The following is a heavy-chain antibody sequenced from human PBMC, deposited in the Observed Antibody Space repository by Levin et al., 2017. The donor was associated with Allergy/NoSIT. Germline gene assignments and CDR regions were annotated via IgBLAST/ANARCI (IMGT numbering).Heavy chain of an antibody. CDR2: IVVGSGNT. V-gene: IGHV1-58*01. D-gene: IGHD5-24*01. Sequence: SVKVSCKASGFTFTSSAVQWVRQARGQRLEWIGWIVVGSGNTNYAQKFQERVTITRDMSTSTAYMELSSLRSEDTAVYYCAAEFYKPNPYYYYGMDVWGQGTTVTVSS. J-gene: IGHJ6*02. CDR1: GFTFTSSA. CDR3: AAEFYKPNPYYYYGMDV.